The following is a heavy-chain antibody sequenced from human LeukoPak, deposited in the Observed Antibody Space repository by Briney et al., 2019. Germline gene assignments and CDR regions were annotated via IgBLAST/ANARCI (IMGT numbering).Heavy chain of an antibody. Sequence: GASVKVSCKASGYTFTSYGISWVRQAPGQGLEWMGWISAYNGNTNYAQKLQGRVTMTTDTSTSTAYMELRSLRSDDTAVYYCARMHSSSWYVLVPDYWGQGTLVTVSS. V-gene: IGHV1-18*01. D-gene: IGHD6-13*01. CDR3: ARMHSSSWYVLVPDY. J-gene: IGHJ4*02. CDR2: ISAYNGNT. CDR1: GYTFTSYG.